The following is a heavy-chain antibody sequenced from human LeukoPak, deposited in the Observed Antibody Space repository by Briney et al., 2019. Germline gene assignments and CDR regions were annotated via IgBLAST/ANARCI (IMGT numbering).Heavy chain of an antibody. CDR2: MSYDETNK. CDR3: ARALFTMIIEASFDY. CDR1: RFIFSSYA. D-gene: IGHD3-22*01. J-gene: IGHJ4*02. V-gene: IGHV3-30*04. Sequence: PGGSLRLSCAASRFIFSSYAMHWVRQAPGKGLEWVAIMSYDETNKYYADSVKGRFTISRDNSKNTLYLQMNSLRPEDTAVYYCARALFTMIIEASFDYWGQGTLVTVSS.